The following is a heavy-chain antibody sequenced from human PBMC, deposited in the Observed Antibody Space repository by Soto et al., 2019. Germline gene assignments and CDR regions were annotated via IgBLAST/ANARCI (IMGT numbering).Heavy chain of an antibody. V-gene: IGHV3-23*01. J-gene: IGHJ1*01. Sequence: GGSLRLSCAASGFTFSSYAMSWVRQAPGKGLEWVSAISGSGGSTYYADSVKGRFTISRDNSKNTLYLQMNSLRAEDTAVYYCAKDYADPEYPRPGYFQHWGQGTLVTVSS. CDR3: AKDYADPEYPRPGYFQH. D-gene: IGHD3-10*01. CDR1: GFTFSSYA. CDR2: ISGSGGST.